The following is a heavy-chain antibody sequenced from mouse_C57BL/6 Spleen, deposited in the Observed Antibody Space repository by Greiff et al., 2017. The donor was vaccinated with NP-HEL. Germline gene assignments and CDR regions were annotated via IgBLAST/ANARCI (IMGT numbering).Heavy chain of an antibody. CDR2: IYPGDGDT. J-gene: IGHJ2*01. CDR3: ARGVSNPYFDY. V-gene: IGHV1-80*01. CDR1: GYAFSSYW. Sequence: VQLQQSGAELVKPGASVKISCKASGYAFSSYWMNWVKQRPGKGLEWIGQIYPGDGDTNYNGKFKGKATLTADKSPSTAYMQLSSLTSEDSAVYFCARGVSNPYFDYWGQGTTLTVSS. D-gene: IGHD2-5*01.